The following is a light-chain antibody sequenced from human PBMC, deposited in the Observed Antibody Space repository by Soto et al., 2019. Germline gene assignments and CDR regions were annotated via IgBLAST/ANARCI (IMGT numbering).Light chain of an antibody. CDR1: QGISRS. Sequence: QFTHSPPSLSASVGDRVTITCRASQGISRSLAWYQQQPGKAPDLLIYGASTLHSGVPSRFSGSGSGTDFTLTISSLQPEDFATYYCQQLHSYPFTFGQGTRLEI. J-gene: IGKJ5*01. V-gene: IGKV1-9*01. CDR3: QQLHSYPFT. CDR2: GAS.